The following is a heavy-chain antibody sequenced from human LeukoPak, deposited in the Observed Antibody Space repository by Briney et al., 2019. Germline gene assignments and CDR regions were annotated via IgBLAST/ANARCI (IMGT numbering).Heavy chain of an antibody. V-gene: IGHV5-51*01. J-gene: IGHJ3*02. CDR2: IYPGDSDT. Sequence: GESLKISCKGSGYRFTSYWIGWVRQMPGKGLEWMGIIYPGDSDTRYSPSFQGQVTISADKSISTAYLQWSSLKASDTAMYYCARPRESSSSMDAFDIWGQGTMVTVSS. CDR3: ARPRESSSSMDAFDI. CDR1: GYRFTSYW. D-gene: IGHD6-13*01.